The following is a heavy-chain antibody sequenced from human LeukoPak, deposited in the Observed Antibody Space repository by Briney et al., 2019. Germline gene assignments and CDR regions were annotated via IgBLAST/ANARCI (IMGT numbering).Heavy chain of an antibody. CDR2: ISGSGGST. J-gene: IGHJ3*02. V-gene: IGHV3-23*01. CDR1: GFTFSSYA. Sequence: TGGSLRLSCAASGFTFSSYAMSWVRQAPGKGLEWVSAISGSGGSTYYADSVKGRFTISRDNSKNTLYLQMSSLRAEDTAVYYCANLCGGDCYGAFDIWGQGTMVTVSS. CDR3: ANLCGGDCYGAFDI. D-gene: IGHD2-21*02.